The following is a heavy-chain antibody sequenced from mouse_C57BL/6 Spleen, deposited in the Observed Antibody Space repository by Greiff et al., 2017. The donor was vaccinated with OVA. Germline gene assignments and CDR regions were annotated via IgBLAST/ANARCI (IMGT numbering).Heavy chain of an antibody. V-gene: IGHV1-26*01. CDR2: INPNNGGT. CDR3: ARWLLVSPFDY. D-gene: IGHD2-3*01. CDR1: GYTFTDYY. Sequence: VQLQQSGPELVKPGASVKISCKASGYTFTDYYMNWVKQSHGKSLEWIGDINPNNGGTSYNQKFKGKATLTVDKSSSTAYMELRSLTSEDSAVYYCARWLLVSPFDYWGQGTTLTVSS. J-gene: IGHJ2*01.